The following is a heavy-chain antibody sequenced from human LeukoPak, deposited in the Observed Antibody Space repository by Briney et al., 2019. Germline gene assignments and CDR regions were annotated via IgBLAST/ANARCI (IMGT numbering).Heavy chain of an antibody. CDR2: ISSSGSTI. CDR1: GFTFSDYY. V-gene: IGHV3-11*01. CDR3: ARAWEAAAGTLEYFQH. D-gene: IGHD6-13*01. Sequence: PGGSLRLSCAASGFTFSDYYMSWIRQAPGKGLEWVSYISSSGSTIYYADSVKGRFTVSRDNAKNSLYLQMNSLRAEDTAVYYCARAWEAAAGTLEYFQHWGQGTLVTVSS. J-gene: IGHJ1*01.